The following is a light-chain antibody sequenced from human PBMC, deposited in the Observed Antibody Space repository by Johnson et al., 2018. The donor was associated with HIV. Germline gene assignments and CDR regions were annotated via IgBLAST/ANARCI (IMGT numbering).Light chain of an antibody. J-gene: IGLJ1*01. CDR3: GTWDSSLSAYV. V-gene: IGLV1-51*01. CDR2: DNN. Sequence: QSVLTQPPSVSAAPAQKVTISCSGSSSNIGNNYVSWYQQLPGTAPKLLIYDNNKRPSGIPARFSGSKSGTSATLGITGLQTGDEADDYCGTWDSSLSAYVFGTGTKVTVL. CDR1: SSNIGNNY.